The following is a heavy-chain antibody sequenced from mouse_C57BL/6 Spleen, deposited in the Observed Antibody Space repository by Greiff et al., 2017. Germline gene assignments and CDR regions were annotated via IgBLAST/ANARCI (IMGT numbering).Heavy chain of an antibody. D-gene: IGHD1-1*01. Sequence: QVQLQQPGAELVRPGTSVKLSCKASGYTFTSYWMHWVKQRPGQGLEWIGVIDPSDSYTNYNQKFKGKATLTVDTSSSTAYMQLSSLTSEDSAVYYCAREDHYYGSSYWYFDVWGTGTTVTVSS. V-gene: IGHV1-59*01. CDR1: GYTFTSYW. J-gene: IGHJ1*03. CDR3: AREDHYYGSSYWYFDV. CDR2: IDPSDSYT.